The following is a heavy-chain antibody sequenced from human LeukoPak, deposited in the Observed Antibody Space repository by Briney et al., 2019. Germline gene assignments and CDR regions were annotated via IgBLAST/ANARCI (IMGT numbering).Heavy chain of an antibody. Sequence: TGGSLRLSCAASGFSFSSFEMNWVRQAPGKGLEWVSYISSSGTTIYYADSVKGRFTISRDNSKNSLYLQMNSLRAADTAVYYCARVGYSNRWYLDCWGQGTLVTVSS. J-gene: IGHJ4*02. D-gene: IGHD6-13*01. CDR1: GFSFSSFE. CDR2: ISSSGTTI. V-gene: IGHV3-48*03. CDR3: ARVGYSNRWYLDC.